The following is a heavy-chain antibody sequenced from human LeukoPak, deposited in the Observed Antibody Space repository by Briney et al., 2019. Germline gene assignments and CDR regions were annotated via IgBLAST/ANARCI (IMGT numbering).Heavy chain of an antibody. CDR3: ARGGYYYDSSGYCNY. CDR1: GFTFSSYS. Sequence: PGGSLRLSCAASGFTFSSYSMNWVRQAPGKGLEWVSSISSSGSYIYYADSVKGRFTISRDNAKNSLYLQMNSLRAEDTAVYYCARGGYYYDSSGYCNYWGQGTLVTVSS. CDR2: ISSSGSYI. V-gene: IGHV3-21*01. J-gene: IGHJ4*02. D-gene: IGHD3-22*01.